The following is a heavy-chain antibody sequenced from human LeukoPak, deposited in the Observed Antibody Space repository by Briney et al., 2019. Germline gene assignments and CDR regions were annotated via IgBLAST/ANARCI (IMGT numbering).Heavy chain of an antibody. CDR2: IYSSGAT. CDR3: VRMASNYYGMDV. V-gene: IGHV3-53*01. J-gene: IGHJ6*02. CDR1: GFTVSTNY. Sequence: PGGSLRLSCAASGFTVSTNYMSWVRQAPGKGLEWVSAIYSSGATYYADSVKGRFTVSRDNSKNTLYVQMNSLRDEDTAVYYCVRMASNYYGMDVWGQGTTVTVSS. D-gene: IGHD5-24*01.